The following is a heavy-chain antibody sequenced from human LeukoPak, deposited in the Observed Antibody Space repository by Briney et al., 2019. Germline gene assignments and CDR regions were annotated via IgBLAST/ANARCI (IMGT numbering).Heavy chain of an antibody. CDR3: ARDYYGSEDY. CDR1: GFTFSSYG. Sequence: GRSLRLSCAASGFTFSSYGMHWVRQAPGKGLEWVAVIWYDGSNKYYADSVKGRFTISRDNSKNTLYLQMNSLRAEGTAVYYCARDYYGSEDYWGQGTLVTVSS. D-gene: IGHD3-10*01. J-gene: IGHJ4*02. V-gene: IGHV3-33*01. CDR2: IWYDGSNK.